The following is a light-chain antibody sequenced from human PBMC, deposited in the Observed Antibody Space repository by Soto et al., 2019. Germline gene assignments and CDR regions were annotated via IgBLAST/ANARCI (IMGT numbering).Light chain of an antibody. J-gene: IGKJ1*01. CDR3: QQYASSPWT. V-gene: IGKV3-20*01. CDR2: GAA. Sequence: EIVLTQSPGTLSLSPGERATLSCRASQSVSSSYLAWYQQKLGQAPRLLIYGAASRATGIPDRFSGSGSGTDFTLTISRLGPEDFAVYYCQQYASSPWTFGQGTKVEIK. CDR1: QSVSSSY.